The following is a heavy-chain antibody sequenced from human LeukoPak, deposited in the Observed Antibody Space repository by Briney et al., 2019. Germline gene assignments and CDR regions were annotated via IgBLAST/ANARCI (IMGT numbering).Heavy chain of an antibody. CDR2: IYPRASDT. D-gene: IGHD5-24*01. CDR1: GYRYTSYL. Sequence: GEALEISCKCSGYRYTSYLIGWVRQTPGKGLEWMGIIYPRASDTTTSPTFQGQVTISADKSISTAYLQWSSLKASDTAMYYCARPGRDGYNPFFDYWGQGTLVTV. J-gene: IGHJ4*02. V-gene: IGHV5-51*01. CDR3: ARPGRDGYNPFFDY.